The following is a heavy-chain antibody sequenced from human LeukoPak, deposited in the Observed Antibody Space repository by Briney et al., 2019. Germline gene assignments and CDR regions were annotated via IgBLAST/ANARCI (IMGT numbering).Heavy chain of an antibody. CDR1: GFTFSSYA. V-gene: IGHV3-30*04. Sequence: GGSLRLSCAASGFTFSSYAMHWVRQAPGKGLEWVAVISYDGSNKYYADSVKGRFTISRDNSKNTLYLQMNSLRAEDTAVYYCARDSPDSSGWYDYWGQGTLVTVPS. D-gene: IGHD6-19*01. CDR3: ARDSPDSSGWYDY. CDR2: ISYDGSNK. J-gene: IGHJ4*02.